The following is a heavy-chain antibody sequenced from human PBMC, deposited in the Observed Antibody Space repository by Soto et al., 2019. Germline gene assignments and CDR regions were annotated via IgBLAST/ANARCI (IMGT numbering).Heavy chain of an antibody. D-gene: IGHD3-9*01. V-gene: IGHV3-30*18. Sequence: PGGSLRLSCAGAGFSFSSYGRHWVRQAPGKGLEWVAVISYDGKNIYYADSVRGRFTITRDNSMSTLYLQMNSLRDQDTAVYYCAKALIPESATGNFFFDSWGQGAKVTVSS. CDR2: ISYDGKNI. CDR3: AKALIPESATGNFFFDS. J-gene: IGHJ4*02. CDR1: GFSFSSYG.